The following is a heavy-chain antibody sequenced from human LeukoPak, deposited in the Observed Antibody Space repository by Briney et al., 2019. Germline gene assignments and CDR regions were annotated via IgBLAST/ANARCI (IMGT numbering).Heavy chain of an antibody. CDR3: ARDGSGSDDSAFDV. D-gene: IGHD3-10*01. J-gene: IGHJ3*01. CDR1: GFTLRDYD. CDR2: SRKKHRSFAT. V-gene: IGHV3-72*01. Sequence: PGGSLRLSCVGSGFTLRDYDIDWVRLAPGMGLGCVGLSRKKHRSFATEYAASVKGIFIISRDGSENSVSLQLSSLTVEDTALYYCARDGSGSDDSAFDVWGQGTMVTVPS.